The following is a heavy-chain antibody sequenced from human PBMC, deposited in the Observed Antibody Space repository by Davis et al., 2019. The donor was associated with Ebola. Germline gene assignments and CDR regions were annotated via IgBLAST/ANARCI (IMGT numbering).Heavy chain of an antibody. Sequence: GGSLRLSCAASGFTVSSNYMSWVRQAPGKGLEWVSVIYSGGSTYYADSVKGRFTISRDNSKNTLYLQMNSLRAEDTAVYYCARAVLWSGYERFDPWGQGTLVTVSS. D-gene: IGHD3-3*01. CDR1: GFTVSSNY. CDR3: ARAVLWSGYERFDP. V-gene: IGHV3-53*01. J-gene: IGHJ5*02. CDR2: IYSGGST.